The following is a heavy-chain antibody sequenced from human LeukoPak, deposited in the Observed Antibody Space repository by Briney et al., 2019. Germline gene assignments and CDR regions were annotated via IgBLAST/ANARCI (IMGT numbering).Heavy chain of an antibody. V-gene: IGHV4-59*01. CDR3: ARVLTGYSYGYVLDY. CDR2: IHYTGST. D-gene: IGHD5-18*01. J-gene: IGHJ4*02. Sequence: SETLSLTCTVSGGSISSYYWTWIRQPPGKGLEWIGYIHYTGSTNYNRSLRSRVTISVDTSKNQFSLKLSSVTAADTAVYYCARVLTGYSYGYVLDYWGQGTLVTVSS. CDR1: GGSISSYY.